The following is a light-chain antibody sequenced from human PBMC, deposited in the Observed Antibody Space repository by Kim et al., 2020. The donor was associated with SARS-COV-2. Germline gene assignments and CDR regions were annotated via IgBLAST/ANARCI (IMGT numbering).Light chain of an antibody. CDR1: YSDVGGYNF. CDR2: DVT. CDR3: SSYTVTATLI. V-gene: IGLV2-14*03. Sequence: GHSITISCTGTYSDVGGYNFVSWYQQHPGKAPKPMIYDVTNRPSGVADRFSGSKSGNTASLTISGLQTEDEAYYYCSSYTVTATLIFGGGTQLTVL. J-gene: IGLJ2*01.